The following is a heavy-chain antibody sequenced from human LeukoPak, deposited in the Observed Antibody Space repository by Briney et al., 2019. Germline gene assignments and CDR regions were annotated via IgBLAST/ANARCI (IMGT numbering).Heavy chain of an antibody. CDR2: IIPILGIA. Sequence: EASVKISCKASGGTFSSYAISWVRQAPGQGLEWMGRIIPILGIANYAQKFQGRVTITADKSTSTAYMELSSLRSEDTAVYYCASYAQRGYSYGDYYYYGMDVWGQGTTVTVSS. V-gene: IGHV1-69*04. D-gene: IGHD5-18*01. CDR1: GGTFSSYA. J-gene: IGHJ6*02. CDR3: ASYAQRGYSYGDYYYYGMDV.